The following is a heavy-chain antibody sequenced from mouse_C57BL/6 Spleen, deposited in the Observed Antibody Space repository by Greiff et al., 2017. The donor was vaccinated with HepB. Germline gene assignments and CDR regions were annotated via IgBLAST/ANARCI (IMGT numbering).Heavy chain of an antibody. Sequence: EVQLQQSVAELVRPGASVKLSCTASGFNIKNTYMHWVKQRPEQGLEWIGRIDPANGNTKYAPKFQGKATITADTSSNKAYLQLSSLTSEDTAINYCARGYYGSSYDDMDYWGQGTSVTVAS. CDR3: ARGYYGSSYDDMDY. J-gene: IGHJ4*01. V-gene: IGHV14-3*01. CDR1: GFNIKNTY. CDR2: IDPANGNT. D-gene: IGHD1-1*01.